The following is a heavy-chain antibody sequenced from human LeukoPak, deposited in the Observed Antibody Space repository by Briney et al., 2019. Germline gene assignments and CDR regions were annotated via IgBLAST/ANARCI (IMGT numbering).Heavy chain of an antibody. CDR3: AKGGVGNYVPGVDY. V-gene: IGHV3-30*02. CDR2: IRYDGSNK. Sequence: GGSLRLSCAASGFTFGSHGMHWVRQAPGRGLEWVAFIRYDGSNKHYADSVKGRFTISRDNSKNTLYLQMNSLRAEDTAVYYCAKGGVGNYVPGVDYWGQGTLLTVSS. D-gene: IGHD1-7*01. CDR1: GFTFGSHG. J-gene: IGHJ4*02.